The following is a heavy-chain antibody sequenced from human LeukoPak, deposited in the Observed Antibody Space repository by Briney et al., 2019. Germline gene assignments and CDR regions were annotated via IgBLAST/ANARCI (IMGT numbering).Heavy chain of an antibody. CDR1: GFTFSSYS. Sequence: GGSLRLSCAASGFTFSSYSMNWVRQAPGKGLEWVSSISSSSYIYYADLVKGRFTISRDNAKNSLYLQMNSLRAEDTAVYYCARGHYGDYEGNWFDPWGQGTLVTVSS. CDR2: ISSSSYI. D-gene: IGHD4-17*01. J-gene: IGHJ5*02. CDR3: ARGHYGDYEGNWFDP. V-gene: IGHV3-21*01.